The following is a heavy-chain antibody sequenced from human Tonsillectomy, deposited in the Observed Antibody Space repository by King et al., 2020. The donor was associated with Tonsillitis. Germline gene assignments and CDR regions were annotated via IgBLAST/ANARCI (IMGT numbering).Heavy chain of an antibody. CDR1: GGSISSGGYY. D-gene: IGHD3-22*01. CDR3: ATSTYYYDSSGYWAAGAFDI. CDR2: IYYSGST. V-gene: IGHV4-31*03. J-gene: IGHJ3*02. Sequence: VQLQESGPGLVKPSQTLSLTCSVSGGSISSGGYYWSWIRQHPGKGLEWIGYIYYSGSTYYNPSLKSRVTISVDTSKNQFSLKLSSVTAADTAVYYCATSTYYYDSSGYWAAGAFDIWGQGTMVTVSS.